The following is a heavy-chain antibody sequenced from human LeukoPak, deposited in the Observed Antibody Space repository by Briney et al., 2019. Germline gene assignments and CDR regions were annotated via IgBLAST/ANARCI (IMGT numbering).Heavy chain of an antibody. CDR3: AKLNPSGQKFDY. Sequence: SETLSLTCTVSGGSIRSSYYYWGWIRQPPGKGLEWIGSIYDSGSTYYNPSLKSRVTISVDTSKNQFSLKLNSVTAADTAVYYCAKLNPSGQKFDYWGQGILVTVSS. J-gene: IGHJ4*02. D-gene: IGHD1-26*01. V-gene: IGHV4-39*07. CDR1: GGSIRSSYYY. CDR2: IYDSGST.